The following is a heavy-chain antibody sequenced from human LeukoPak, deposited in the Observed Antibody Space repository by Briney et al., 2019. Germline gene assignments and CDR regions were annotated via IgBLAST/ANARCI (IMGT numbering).Heavy chain of an antibody. CDR1: GGTFSSYA. V-gene: IGHV1-69*04. CDR2: IIPILGIA. CDR3: ARDLRLRGSYPKTHAFDI. J-gene: IGHJ3*02. Sequence: ASVKVSCKASGGTFSSYAISWVRQAPGQGLEWMGRIIPILGIANYAQKFQGRVTITADKSTSTAYMELSSLRSEDTAVYYCARDLRLRGSYPKTHAFDIWGQGTMVTVSS. D-gene: IGHD1-26*01.